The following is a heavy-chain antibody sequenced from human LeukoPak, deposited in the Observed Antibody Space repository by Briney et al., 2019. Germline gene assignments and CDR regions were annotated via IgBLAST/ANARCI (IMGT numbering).Heavy chain of an antibody. V-gene: IGHV3-74*01. CDR2: INSDGSST. CDR1: GFTFSNYW. Sequence: PGGSLRLSCAASGFTFSNYWMHWVRHAPGKGRVWVSRINSDGSSTNYADSMKGRFTIFRDNAKNTLYLQMNSLRAEDTAVYYCAELGITMIGGVWGKGTTVTISS. J-gene: IGHJ6*04. D-gene: IGHD3-10*02. CDR3: AELGITMIGGV.